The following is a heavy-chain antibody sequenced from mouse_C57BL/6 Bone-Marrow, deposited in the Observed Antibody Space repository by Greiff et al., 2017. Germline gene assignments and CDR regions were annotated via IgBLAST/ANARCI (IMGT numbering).Heavy chain of an antibody. CDR2: IDPSASYT. CDR3: ARGNSKGGYAMDY. Sequence: QVQLQQPGAELVMPGASVKLSCKASGYTFTSYWMHWVKQRPGQGLEWIGEIDPSASYTNYNQKFKGKSTLTVDKSSSTAYMQLSSLTSEDSAVYYCARGNSKGGYAMDYWGQGTSVTVSS. V-gene: IGHV1-69*01. J-gene: IGHJ4*01. D-gene: IGHD2-5*01. CDR1: GYTFTSYW.